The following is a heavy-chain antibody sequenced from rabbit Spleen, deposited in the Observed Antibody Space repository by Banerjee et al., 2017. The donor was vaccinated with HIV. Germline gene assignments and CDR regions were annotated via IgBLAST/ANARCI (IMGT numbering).Heavy chain of an antibody. CDR2: IYGGDGIST. V-gene: IGHV1S40*01. Sequence: QSLEESGGGLVQPGGSLTLTCTASGFSFNNNYYMCWVRQAPGKGLEWIACIYGGDGISTAYASWAKGRFTVSKTSSTTVTLRMTSLTAADRATYFCARDLIGVIGWNFYLWGPGTLVTVS. J-gene: IGHJ4*01. D-gene: IGHD2-1*01. CDR3: ARDLIGVIGWNFYL. CDR1: GFSFNNNYY.